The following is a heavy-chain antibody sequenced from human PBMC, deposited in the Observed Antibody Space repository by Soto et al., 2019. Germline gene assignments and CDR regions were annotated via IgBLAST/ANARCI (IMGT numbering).Heavy chain of an antibody. Sequence: GASVKVSCKASGYTFTSYAMHWVRQAPGQRLEWMGWINAGNGNTKYSQKFQGRVTITRDTSASTAYMELSSLRSEDTAVYYCARRTITVAGRYYYGMDVWGQGTTVTVSS. V-gene: IGHV1-3*01. CDR2: INAGNGNT. CDR1: GYTFTSYA. CDR3: ARRTITVAGRYYYGMDV. J-gene: IGHJ6*02. D-gene: IGHD6-19*01.